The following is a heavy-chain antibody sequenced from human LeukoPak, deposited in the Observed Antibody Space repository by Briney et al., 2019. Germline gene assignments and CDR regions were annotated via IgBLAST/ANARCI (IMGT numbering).Heavy chain of an antibody. D-gene: IGHD3-22*01. J-gene: IGHJ3*02. CDR3: ARPLDSSGSPRPNDAFDI. V-gene: IGHV1-2*06. CDR2: INPNSGGT. CDR1: GYTFTGYY. Sequence: ASVKVSCKASGYTFTGYYMHWVRQAPGQGLEWMGRINPNSGGTNYAQKFQGRVTMTRDTSISTAYMELSRLRSDDTAVYYCARPLDSSGSPRPNDAFDIWGQGTMVTVSS.